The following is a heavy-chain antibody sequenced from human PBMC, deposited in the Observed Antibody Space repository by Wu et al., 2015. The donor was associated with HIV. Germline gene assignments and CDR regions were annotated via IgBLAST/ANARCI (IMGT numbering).Heavy chain of an antibody. CDR2: IIPPIGTA. V-gene: IGHV1-69*05. Sequence: QVQLVQSGAEVKKPGSSVKVSCKASGGIFNSYSISWVRQAPGQGLEWMGGIIPPIGTANYAQKFQGRVTITTDDSTSTAYMELSSLRSEDTAVYYCARHMTTVTSLLAFDIWGQGTMVTVSS. J-gene: IGHJ3*02. CDR3: ARHMTTVTSLLAFDI. CDR1: GGIFNSYS. D-gene: IGHD4-17*01.